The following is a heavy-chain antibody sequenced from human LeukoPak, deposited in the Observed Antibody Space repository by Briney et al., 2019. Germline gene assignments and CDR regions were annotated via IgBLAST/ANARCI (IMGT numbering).Heavy chain of an antibody. CDR2: INHSGST. D-gene: IGHD3-10*01. J-gene: IGHJ4*02. V-gene: IGHV4-34*01. CDR3: ARLRIGGFDY. Sequence: IXXALGKGXEWIGEINHSGSTNYNPSLKSRVTISVDTTKNQFSLKLSSVTAADTAVYYCARLRIGGFDYWGQGTLVTVSS.